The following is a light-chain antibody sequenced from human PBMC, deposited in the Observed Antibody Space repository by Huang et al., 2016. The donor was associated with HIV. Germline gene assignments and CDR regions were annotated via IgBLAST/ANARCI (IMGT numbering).Light chain of an antibody. CDR2: LAS. CDR3: MQSLQTPRA. V-gene: IGKV2-28*01. Sequence: DIVMTQSPLFLSVSPGEPASISCTSSQSLLHSRTFNYLDWYRQKPGQSPHLLISLASDQSSGVPVRFSGNGSGTNFTLRISPVEPEDAATYYCMQSLQTPRACGQGTRVEV. CDR1: QSLLHSRTFNY. J-gene: IGKJ1*01.